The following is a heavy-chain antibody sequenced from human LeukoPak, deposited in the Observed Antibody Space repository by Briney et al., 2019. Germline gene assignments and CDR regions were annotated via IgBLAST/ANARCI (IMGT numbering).Heavy chain of an antibody. CDR3: ARGRDWFDP. CDR2: ISSSSSYI. CDR1: GFTFSSYS. V-gene: IGHV3-21*01. J-gene: IGHJ5*02. Sequence: GGSLRLSCAASGFTFSSYSMNWVRQAPGKGLEWVSSISSSSSYIYHADSVKGRFTISRDNAKNSLYLQMNSLRAEDTAVYYCARGRDWFDPWGQGTLVTVSS.